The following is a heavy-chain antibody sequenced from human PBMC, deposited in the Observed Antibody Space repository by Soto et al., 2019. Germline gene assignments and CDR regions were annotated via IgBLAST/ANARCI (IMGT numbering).Heavy chain of an antibody. CDR3: ARRSTKGRIFQAGYYFDY. V-gene: IGHV4-39*01. Sequence: SETLSLTCTVSGGSISSSSYYWGWIRQPPGKGLEWIGSIYYSGSTYYNPSLKSRVTISVDTSKNQFSLKLSSVTAADTAVYYCARRSTKGRIFQAGYYFDYWGQGTLVTVSS. J-gene: IGHJ4*02. D-gene: IGHD2-8*01. CDR2: IYYSGST. CDR1: GGSISSSSYY.